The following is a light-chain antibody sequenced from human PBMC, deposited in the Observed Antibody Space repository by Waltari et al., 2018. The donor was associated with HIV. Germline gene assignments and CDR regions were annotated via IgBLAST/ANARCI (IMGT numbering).Light chain of an antibody. CDR2: RND. CDR3: GAWNGSPSGPV. V-gene: IGLV1-47*01. Sequence: QSVLTQPPSVSGAPGQRVTVSCSGSSSSIGSGYVCWYQQLPGAAPKLVIYRNDRLPSGVPCRFPGSKSGTSASLAISGLRSEDEAVYYCGAWNGSPSGPVFGGGTKLTVL. J-gene: IGLJ3*02. CDR1: SSSIGSGY.